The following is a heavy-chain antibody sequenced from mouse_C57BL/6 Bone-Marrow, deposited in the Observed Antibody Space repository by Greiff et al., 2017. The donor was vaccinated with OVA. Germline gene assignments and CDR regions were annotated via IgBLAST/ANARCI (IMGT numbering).Heavy chain of an antibody. CDR3: ARPLGYSNPMDY. CDR2: IYPSDSET. D-gene: IGHD2-5*01. CDR1: GYTFTSYW. V-gene: IGHV1-61*01. Sequence: VQLQQSGAELVRPGSSVTLSCKASGYTFTSYWLDWVKQRPGQGLAWIGNIYPSDSETHYNQKFKDKATLTVDKSSSTAYMQLSSLTSEDSAVYYCARPLGYSNPMDYWGQGTSVTVSS. J-gene: IGHJ4*01.